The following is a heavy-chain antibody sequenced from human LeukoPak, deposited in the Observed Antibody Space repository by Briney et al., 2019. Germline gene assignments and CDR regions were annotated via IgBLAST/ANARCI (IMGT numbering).Heavy chain of an antibody. J-gene: IGHJ4*02. CDR2: INHSGST. CDR3: ARGAAGYSYG. V-gene: IGHV4-34*01. Sequence: PSETLSLTCAVYGGSFSGYYWSWIRQPPGKGLEWIGEINHSGSTNYNPSLKSRVTISVDTSKNQFSLKLSSVTAADTAVYYCARGAAGYSYGWGQGTLVTVS. CDR1: GGSFSGYY. D-gene: IGHD5-18*01.